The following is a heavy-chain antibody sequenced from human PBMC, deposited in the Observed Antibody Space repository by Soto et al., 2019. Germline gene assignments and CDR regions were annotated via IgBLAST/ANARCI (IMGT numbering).Heavy chain of an antibody. Sequence: SETLSLTCAVYGGSFSGYYWSWIRQPPGKGLEWIGEINHSGSTNYNPSLKSRVTISVDTSKNQFSLKLSSVTAADTAVYYCARGSRWQWLLPSAPRGHYYYGMDVWGQGTTVTVSS. D-gene: IGHD5-12*01. V-gene: IGHV4-34*01. CDR1: GGSFSGYY. CDR3: ARGSRWQWLLPSAPRGHYYYGMDV. J-gene: IGHJ6*02. CDR2: INHSGST.